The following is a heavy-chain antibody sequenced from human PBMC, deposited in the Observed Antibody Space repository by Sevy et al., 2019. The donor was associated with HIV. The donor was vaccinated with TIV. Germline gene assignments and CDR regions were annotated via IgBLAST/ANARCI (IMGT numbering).Heavy chain of an antibody. CDR3: AGARYDTSGSFDAFDI. V-gene: IGHV3-23*01. CDR2: IFGSGDVT. CDR1: GFTFRSYA. J-gene: IGHJ3*02. D-gene: IGHD3-22*01. Sequence: GGSLRLSCAASGFTFRSYAMHWVRQAPGKGLEWVSTIFGSGDVTYYADSVKGRFTISRDKSKNTLYLQMYSLRADDTAVYYCAGARYDTSGSFDAFDIWGQGTMVTVSS.